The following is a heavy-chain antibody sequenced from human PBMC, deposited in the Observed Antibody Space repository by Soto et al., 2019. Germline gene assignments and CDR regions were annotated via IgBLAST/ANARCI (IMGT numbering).Heavy chain of an antibody. CDR1: GYTFTSYA. D-gene: IGHD1-26*01. Sequence: GASVKVSCKASGYTFTSYAMHLVRQAPGQRLEWMGWINAGNGNTKYSQKFQGRVTIARDTSASTAYMELSSLRSEDTAVYYCARVGTGISIVGAPEYYYGMDVWGQGTTVTVSS. J-gene: IGHJ6*02. CDR3: ARVGTGISIVGAPEYYYGMDV. V-gene: IGHV1-3*01. CDR2: INAGNGNT.